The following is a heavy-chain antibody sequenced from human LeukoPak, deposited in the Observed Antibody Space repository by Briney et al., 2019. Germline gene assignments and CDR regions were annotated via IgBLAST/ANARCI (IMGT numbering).Heavy chain of an antibody. CDR1: GYNFVGYY. CDR3: AREYSASEH. Sequence: ASVKVSCKASGYNFVGYYLHWVRQAPGQGLEWMAWIDPCTGNTHYAQKFQGRITVTRDTSLSTTYMELNWLTSDDTALYYCAREYSASEHWGQGTLVTVSS. V-gene: IGHV1-2*02. D-gene: IGHD5-12*01. CDR2: IDPCTGNT. J-gene: IGHJ1*01.